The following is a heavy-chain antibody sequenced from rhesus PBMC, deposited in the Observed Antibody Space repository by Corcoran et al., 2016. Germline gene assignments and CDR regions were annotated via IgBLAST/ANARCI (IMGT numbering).Heavy chain of an antibody. CDR1: GGSISGYW. V-gene: IGHV4-160*01. CDR3: ARDGAAAGRPHEYFEF. D-gene: IGHD6-25*01. CDR2: IDSSGST. J-gene: IGHJ1*01. Sequence: QLQLQESGPGLVKPSETLSLTCAVSGGSISGYWWSWIRQPPGKGLEWIGRIDSSGSTDYNPSLKSRVTISRDTSKNQFSLKLSSVTAADTAVYYCARDGAAAGRPHEYFEFWGQGALVTVSS.